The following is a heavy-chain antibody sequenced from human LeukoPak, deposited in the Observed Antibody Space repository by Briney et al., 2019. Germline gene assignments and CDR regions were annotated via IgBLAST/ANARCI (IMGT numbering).Heavy chain of an antibody. CDR3: AREAEGTVAFDI. CDR1: GGSISSYY. D-gene: IGHD1-1*01. CDR2: IYYSGST. V-gene: IGHV4-59*01. J-gene: IGHJ3*02. Sequence: SETLSLTCTVSGGSISSYYRSWIRQPPGKGLEWIGYIYYSGSTNYNPSLKSRVTISVDTSKNQFSLKLSSVTAADTAVYYCAREAEGTVAFDIWGQGTMVTVSS.